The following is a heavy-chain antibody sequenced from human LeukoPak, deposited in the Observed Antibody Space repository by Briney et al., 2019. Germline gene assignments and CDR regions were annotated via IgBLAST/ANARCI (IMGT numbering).Heavy chain of an antibody. CDR1: GFTFRSYW. CDR2: IKQDGSEK. D-gene: IGHD3-22*01. V-gene: IGHV3-7*01. CDR3: ASDRDYYDSSGYLFDY. J-gene: IGHJ4*02. Sequence: GGPLRLSCAASGFTFRSYWMSWVRQAPGKGLEWVANIKQDGSEKYYVDSVKGRFTISRDNAKNSLYLQMNSLRAEDTAVYYCASDRDYYDSSGYLFDYWGQGTLVTVSS.